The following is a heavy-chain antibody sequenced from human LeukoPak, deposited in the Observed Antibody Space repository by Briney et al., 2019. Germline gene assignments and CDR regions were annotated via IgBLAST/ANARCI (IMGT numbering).Heavy chain of an antibody. Sequence: SETLSLTCAVYGGSFSGYYWSWIRQPPGKGLEWIGEINPSGSTNYNPSLKSRVTISVDTSKNQFSLKLSSVTAADTAVYYCARRLSYYYDSSGYSSDAFDIWGQGTMVTVSS. CDR1: GGSFSGYY. CDR3: ARRLSYYYDSSGYSSDAFDI. CDR2: INPSGST. J-gene: IGHJ3*02. V-gene: IGHV4-34*01. D-gene: IGHD3-22*01.